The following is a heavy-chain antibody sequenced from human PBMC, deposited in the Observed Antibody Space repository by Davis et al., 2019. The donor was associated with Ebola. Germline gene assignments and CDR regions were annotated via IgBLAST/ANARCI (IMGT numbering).Heavy chain of an antibody. Sequence: GESLKISCAASGFSFSTYAMSWVRQAPGKGLEWVSSISSSSSYIYYADSVKGRFTISRDNAKNSLYLQMNSLRAEDTAVYYCASGYGGNPGGDRFDYWGQGTLVTVSS. CDR3: ASGYGGNPGGDRFDY. CDR1: GFSFSTYA. CDR2: ISSSSSYI. J-gene: IGHJ4*02. V-gene: IGHV3-21*01. D-gene: IGHD4-23*01.